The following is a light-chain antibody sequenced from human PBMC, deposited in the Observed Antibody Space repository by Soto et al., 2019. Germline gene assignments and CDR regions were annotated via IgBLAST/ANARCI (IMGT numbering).Light chain of an antibody. CDR2: DAS. V-gene: IGKV1D-13*01. J-gene: IGKJ5*01. Sequence: AIQLTQSPSSLSASVGGRVTITCRASQGISRALAWYQQKPGKAPKLLIYDASSLESGVPSRFSGSGSGTDFTLTISSLQPEDFATYYCQQFNNYLITFGQGTRLEIK. CDR3: QQFNNYLIT. CDR1: QGISRA.